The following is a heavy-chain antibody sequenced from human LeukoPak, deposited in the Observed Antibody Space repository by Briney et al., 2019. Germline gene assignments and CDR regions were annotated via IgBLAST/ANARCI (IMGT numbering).Heavy chain of an antibody. V-gene: IGHV4-34*01. Sequence: SETLSLTCAVYGGSFSGYYWSWIRQPPGKGLEWIGEINHSGSTNYNPSLKSRVTISVGTSKNQFSLKLSSVTAADTAVYYCARERNYYGSGRLDYWGQGTLVTVSS. CDR2: INHSGST. CDR3: ARERNYYGSGRLDY. J-gene: IGHJ4*02. D-gene: IGHD3-10*01. CDR1: GGSFSGYY.